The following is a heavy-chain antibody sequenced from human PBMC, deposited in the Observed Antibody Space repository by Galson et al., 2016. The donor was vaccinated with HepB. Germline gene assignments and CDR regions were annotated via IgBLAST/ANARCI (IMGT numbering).Heavy chain of an antibody. J-gene: IGHJ3*02. D-gene: IGHD3-9*01. CDR2: VNPINPNGGGT. CDR1: GYTFSAYY. Sequence: SVKVSCKTSGYTFSAYYIYWVRQAPGQGLEWMGVVNPINPNGGGTSYAQEFQGRHTMASDTSTRTVYMELRSLRAEDTAVYSCARENRRLGFNVFDIWGQGTMVTVSS. CDR3: ARENRRLGFNVFDI. V-gene: IGHV1-46*01.